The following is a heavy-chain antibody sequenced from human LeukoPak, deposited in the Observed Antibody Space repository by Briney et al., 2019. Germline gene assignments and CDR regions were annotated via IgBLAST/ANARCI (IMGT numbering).Heavy chain of an antibody. V-gene: IGHV1-69*06. CDR3: GRDCGDGYDMRGYYDY. D-gene: IGHD5-24*01. J-gene: IGHJ4*02. CDR1: GGTFSNDP. Sequence: ASVKVSCKASGGTFSNDPISWVRQAPGQGLEWMGRVIPIFGTTNYAQKFQGRITVAADTSTSTAYMELKSLRSDETAVYLCGRDCGDGYDMRGYYDYWGQGTLVTVS. CDR2: VIPIFGTT.